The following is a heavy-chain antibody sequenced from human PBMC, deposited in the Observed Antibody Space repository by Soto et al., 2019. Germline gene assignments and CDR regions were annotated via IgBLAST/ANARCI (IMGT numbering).Heavy chain of an antibody. J-gene: IGHJ6*02. Sequence: SVKVSCKASGGTFSSYAISWVRQAPGQGLEWMGGIIPIFGTANYAQKFQGRVTITADESTSTAYMELSSLRSEDTAVYYCARVRPSEVDATPFYGMDLWGQGTTVTVSS. CDR2: IIPIFGTA. CDR1: GGTFSSYA. D-gene: IGHD2-15*01. V-gene: IGHV1-69*13. CDR3: ARVRPSEVDATPFYGMDL.